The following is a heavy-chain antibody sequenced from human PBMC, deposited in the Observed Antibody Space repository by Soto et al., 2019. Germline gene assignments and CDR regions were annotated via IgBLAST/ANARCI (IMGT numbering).Heavy chain of an antibody. CDR3: AGYYDSSRKRGEYYYYGKDV. V-gene: IGHV4-38-2*01. CDR1: GYSISSGYF. CDR2: IYHTGSA. J-gene: IGHJ6*02. D-gene: IGHD3-22*01. Sequence: KPSETLSLTCAVSGYSISSGYFWAWIRQPPGKGLEWIGNIYHTGSAYYITSLKSRVTISVDTSKNQFSLKLSSVTAADTAVYYCAGYYDSSRKRGEYYYYGKDVWGQGSTVTGSS.